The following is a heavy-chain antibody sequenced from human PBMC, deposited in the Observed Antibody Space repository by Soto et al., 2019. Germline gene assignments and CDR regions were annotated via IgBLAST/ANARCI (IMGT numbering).Heavy chain of an antibody. CDR1: GFTFSSYG. J-gene: IGHJ4*02. CDR3: ARESTDSSGYYLTSGPFDY. CDR2: IWYDGSNK. V-gene: IGHV3-33*01. D-gene: IGHD3-22*01. Sequence: GGSLRLSCAASGFTFSSYGMHWVRQAPGKGLEWVAVIWYDGSNKYYADSVKGRFTISRDNSKNTLYLQMNSLRAEDAAVYYCARESTDSSGYYLTSGPFDYWRQGTLVTVSS.